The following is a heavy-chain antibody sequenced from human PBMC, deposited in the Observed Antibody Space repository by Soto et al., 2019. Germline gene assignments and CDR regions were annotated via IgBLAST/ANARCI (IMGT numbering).Heavy chain of an antibody. CDR1: GYTFTTYA. CDR3: ALRGCWTGYQDRGYSGLDV. J-gene: IGHJ6*02. D-gene: IGHD3-3*01. CDR2: INPGNGNT. V-gene: IGHV1-3*01. Sequence: QVQLVQSGAEVKKPGASVKVSCNTSGYTFTTYAMHWVRQAPGQRLEWMGWINPGNGNTKYSEKLQGRVTITRDISATTVYMELSSLTSEDTAVYYCALRGCWTGYQDRGYSGLDVWGQGTTVTVSS.